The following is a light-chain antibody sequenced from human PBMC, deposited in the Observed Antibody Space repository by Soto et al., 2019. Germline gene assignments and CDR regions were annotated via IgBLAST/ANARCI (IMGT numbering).Light chain of an antibody. Sequence: QSVLTQPASVSGSPGQSITISCTGTSSDIGAYDYVSWFQQHPGKAPKLMIPEVNNRPSGVSNRFSGSKSGNTAYLTISGLQVEDEAEYFRFSFTTTSTQVFGTGTKVTVL. J-gene: IGLJ1*01. CDR1: SSDIGAYDY. CDR2: EVN. V-gene: IGLV2-14*01. CDR3: FSFTTTSTQV.